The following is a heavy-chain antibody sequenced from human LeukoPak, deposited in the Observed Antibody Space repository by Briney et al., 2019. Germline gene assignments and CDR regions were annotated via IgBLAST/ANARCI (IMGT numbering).Heavy chain of an antibody. CDR2: INSDGSAT. Sequence: PGGSLRLSCAASGFTFGSPWMHWVRQAPGKGLVWVSRINSDGSATAYADSVKGRFTIPRDNAENTLYLQMNSLRAEDTAVYYCARGTAGYHSSYFDYWGQGTLVTVSS. CDR3: ARGTAGYHSSYFDY. V-gene: IGHV3-74*01. J-gene: IGHJ4*02. CDR1: GFTFGSPW. D-gene: IGHD3-16*02.